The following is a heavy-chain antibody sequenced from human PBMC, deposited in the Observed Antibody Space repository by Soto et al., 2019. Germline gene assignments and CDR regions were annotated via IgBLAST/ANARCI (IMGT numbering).Heavy chain of an antibody. D-gene: IGHD2-15*01. CDR3: VRGVRIMDAPDKYDFDS. CDR1: GGALSVFAFSDYY. V-gene: IGHV4-34*04. J-gene: IGHJ4*02. CDR2: INYEGDS. Sequence: PAEPLSPTCTVFGGALSVFAFSDYYWGWIRQAPGKGREWVGEINYEGDSTQNVSLKSRASLIVDTSKNEFALQLRSVTAAGTAVYYCVRGVRIMDAPDKYDFDSWGPGTLVTVSS.